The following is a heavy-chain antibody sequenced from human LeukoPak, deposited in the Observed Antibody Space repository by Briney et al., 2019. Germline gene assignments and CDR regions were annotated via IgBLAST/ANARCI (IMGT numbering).Heavy chain of an antibody. CDR2: INHSGST. CDR1: GGSLSGYY. D-gene: IGHD2-15*01. J-gene: IGHJ4*02. Sequence: SETLSLTCAVYGGSLSGYYWSWIRQPPGKGLEWIGEINHSGSTNYNPSLKSRVTISVDTSKNQFSLKLSSVTAADTAVYYCARRYLGYCNGGSCFLRGRIDYWGQGTLVTVSS. CDR3: ARRYLGYCNGGSCFLRGRIDY. V-gene: IGHV4-34*01.